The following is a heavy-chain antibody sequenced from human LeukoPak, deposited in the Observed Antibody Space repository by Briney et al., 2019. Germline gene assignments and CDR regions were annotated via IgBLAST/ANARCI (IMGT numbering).Heavy chain of an antibody. CDR1: GFTFNGFW. Sequence: GGSLRLPCAASGFTFNGFWMSWVRQAPGKGLEWVANIKQDGSDIYYLGSVRGRFTISRDNAMNPLYLQMNSLRAEDTAVYYCTRDALYGDPSYYYMDVWGKGTTVTVSS. CDR2: IKQDGSDI. D-gene: IGHD4-17*01. V-gene: IGHV3-7*01. CDR3: TRDALYGDPSYYYMDV. J-gene: IGHJ6*03.